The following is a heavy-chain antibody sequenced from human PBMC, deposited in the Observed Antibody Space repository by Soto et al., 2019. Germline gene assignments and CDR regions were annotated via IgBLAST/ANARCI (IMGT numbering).Heavy chain of an antibody. V-gene: IGHV4-59*08. D-gene: IGHD2-2*01. CDR3: ARALAGPGRYCSSTSGYWSAFDI. CDR1: GGSISSYY. J-gene: IGHJ3*02. Sequence: QVQLQESGPGLVKPSETLSLTCTVSGGSISSYYWSWIRQPPGKGLEWIGYIYYSGSTNYNPSLKSRVTISVDTSKNQFSLKLSSVTAADTAVYYCARALAGPGRYCSSTSGYWSAFDIWGQGTMVTVSS. CDR2: IYYSGST.